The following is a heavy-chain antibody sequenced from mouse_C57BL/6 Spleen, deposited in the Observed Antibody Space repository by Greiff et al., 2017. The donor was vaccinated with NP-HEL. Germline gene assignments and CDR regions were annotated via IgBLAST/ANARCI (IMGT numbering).Heavy chain of an antibody. CDR1: GFSLTSYG. CDR3: ARKPNWDGGMDY. D-gene: IGHD4-1*01. Sequence: VKVVESGPGLVQPSQSLSITCTVSGFSLTSYGVHWVRQSPGKGLEWLGVIWSGGSTDYNAAFISRLSISKDNSKSQVFFKMNSLQADDTAIYYCARKPNWDGGMDYWGQGTSVTVSS. J-gene: IGHJ4*01. CDR2: IWSGGST. V-gene: IGHV2-2*01.